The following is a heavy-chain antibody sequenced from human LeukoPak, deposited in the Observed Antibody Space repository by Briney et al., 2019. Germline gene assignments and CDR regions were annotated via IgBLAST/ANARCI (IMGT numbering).Heavy chain of an antibody. V-gene: IGHV3-7*03. Sequence: GGSLRLSCAASGFTFSSYWMGWVRQAPGKRLEWVANMNIDGSEKYYADSVKGRFTISRDNARNSVYLQMNSLKTEDTAVYYCTTDPVKGRYYYDSSGYYFREVDYWGQGTLVTVSS. CDR2: MNIDGSEK. J-gene: IGHJ4*02. D-gene: IGHD3-22*01. CDR1: GFTFSSYW. CDR3: TTDPVKGRYYYDSSGYYFREVDY.